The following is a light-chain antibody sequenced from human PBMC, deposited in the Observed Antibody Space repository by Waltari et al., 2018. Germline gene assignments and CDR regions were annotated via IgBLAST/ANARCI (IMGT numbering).Light chain of an antibody. Sequence: TCRASENVNSWLAWYQQKPGKAPKLLISRTSTLESGVPSRFSGRGSETEFTLTINNLQPDDFADYYCQQYDTYPWTFGQGTKVEVK. V-gene: IGKV1-5*03. CDR3: QQYDTYPWT. CDR2: RTS. CDR1: ENVNSW. J-gene: IGKJ1*01.